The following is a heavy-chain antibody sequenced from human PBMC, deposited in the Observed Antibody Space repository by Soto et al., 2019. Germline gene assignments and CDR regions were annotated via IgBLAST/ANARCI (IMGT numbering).Heavy chain of an antibody. CDR2: ISGSGGST. D-gene: IGHD3-3*01. V-gene: IGHV3-23*01. Sequence: GSLRLSCAASGFTFSSYAMSWGRQAPGKGPEWGSAISGSGGSTYYADSVKGRFTISRDNSKNTLYLQMNSLRAEDTAVYYCAKDPNYDFWSGYYTLDYYYGMDVWGQGTTVTVSS. J-gene: IGHJ6*02. CDR3: AKDPNYDFWSGYYTLDYYYGMDV. CDR1: GFTFSSYA.